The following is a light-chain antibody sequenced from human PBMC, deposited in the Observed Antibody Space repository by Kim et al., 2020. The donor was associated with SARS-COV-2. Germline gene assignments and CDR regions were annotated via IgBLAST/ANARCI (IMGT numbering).Light chain of an antibody. CDR3: QHYGGSAT. J-gene: IGKJ5*01. V-gene: IGKV3-20*01. CDR2: DAS. CDR1: QSLARNA. Sequence: LSPGEGATLSCRASQSLARNALAWYQQRPGQSPRPLIYDASRRATGIPERFSGSGSGTDFTLTISRLESEDFAVYYCQHYGGSATFGQGTRLEIK.